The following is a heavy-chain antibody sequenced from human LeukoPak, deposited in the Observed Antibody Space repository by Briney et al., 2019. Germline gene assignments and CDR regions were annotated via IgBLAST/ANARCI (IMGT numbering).Heavy chain of an antibody. D-gene: IGHD3-9*01. Sequence: GASLSLSCAPSGFTFNNYAMSWVRQAPGRGLEWVSAFLGRGRRAFYADSVKGRSTISRDNSKNSLFLQMNILRVEDTALYYCSKWGDYDVLTGYYDSDFWGRGTMVTVS. V-gene: IGHV3-23*01. J-gene: IGHJ4*02. CDR2: FLGRGRRA. CDR1: GFTFNNYA. CDR3: SKWGDYDVLTGYYDSDF.